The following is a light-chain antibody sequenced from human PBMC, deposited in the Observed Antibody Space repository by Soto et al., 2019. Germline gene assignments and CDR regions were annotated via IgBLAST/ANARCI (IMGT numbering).Light chain of an antibody. CDR3: LQYYTTPEA. J-gene: IGKJ1*01. CDR1: QSILYSSNNKNY. Sequence: DIVMTQSPDSLAVSLGERATINCKSSQSILYSSNNKNYLAWYQQKPGQRPKLLIYWASTRESGVPDRFSASGSGTDFTLTISSLQAEDVAVYYCLQYYTTPEAFGQGTKVEIK. CDR2: WAS. V-gene: IGKV4-1*01.